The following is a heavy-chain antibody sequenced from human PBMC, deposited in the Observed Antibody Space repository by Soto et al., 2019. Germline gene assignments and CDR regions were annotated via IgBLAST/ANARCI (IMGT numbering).Heavy chain of an antibody. V-gene: IGHV3-13*01. CDR1: AFSVSSNY. CDR2: MTTAGDT. J-gene: IGHJ6*02. Sequence: GGSLRLSCAASAFSVSSNYMSWVRQATGKGLEWVSAMTTAGDTYYPGSVKGRFTISRENAKNSLYLQMNSLRAEDTAVYYCAREGSERGGMDVWGQGTTVTVSS. CDR3: AREGSERGGMDV.